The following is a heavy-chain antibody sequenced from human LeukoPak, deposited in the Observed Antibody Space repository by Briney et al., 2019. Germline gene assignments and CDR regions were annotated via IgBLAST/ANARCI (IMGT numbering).Heavy chain of an antibody. CDR3: ASSPRRYFDSSGYYFA. Sequence: PGGSPRLSCAASRFTFSSYAMSWVRQAPGKGLEWVSAISGSGGSTYYADSVKGRFTISRDNSKNTLYLQMNSLRAEDTAVYYWASSPRRYFDSSGYYFAWGQGTLVTVSS. V-gene: IGHV3-23*01. CDR2: ISGSGGST. CDR1: RFTFSSYA. D-gene: IGHD3-22*01. J-gene: IGHJ5*02.